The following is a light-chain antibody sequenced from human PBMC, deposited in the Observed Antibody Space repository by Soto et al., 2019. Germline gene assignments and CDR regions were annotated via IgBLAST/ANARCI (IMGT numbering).Light chain of an antibody. J-gene: IGLJ3*02. CDR2: EVI. CDR1: TNDIGRYNY. CDR3: ASITGSNTPVV. Sequence: QLVLTQPASVSGSPGQSVTISCAGTTNDIGRYNYVSWYQLHPGKAPKLLISEVINRPSGVPDRFSGSKSGNMASLTISGLQPDDEANYYCASITGSNTPVVFGGGTKVTVL. V-gene: IGLV2-14*01.